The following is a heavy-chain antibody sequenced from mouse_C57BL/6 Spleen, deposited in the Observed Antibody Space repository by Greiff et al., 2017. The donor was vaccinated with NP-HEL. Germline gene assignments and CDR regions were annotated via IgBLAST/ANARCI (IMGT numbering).Heavy chain of an antibody. V-gene: IGHV5-9-1*02. CDR2: ISSGGDYI. D-gene: IGHD2-12*01. CDR3: TRDLTSDDGFAY. Sequence: EVQGVESGEGLVKPGGSLKLSCAASGFTFSSYAMSWVRQTPEKRLEWVAYISSGGDYIYYADTVKGRFTISRDNARNTLYLQMSSLKSEDTAMYYCTRDLTSDDGFAYWGQGTLVTVSA. J-gene: IGHJ3*01. CDR1: GFTFSSYA.